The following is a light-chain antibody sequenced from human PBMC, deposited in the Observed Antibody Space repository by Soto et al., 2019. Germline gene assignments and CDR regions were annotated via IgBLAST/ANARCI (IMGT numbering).Light chain of an antibody. V-gene: IGLV2-18*02. CDR2: DVS. J-gene: IGLJ1*01. Sequence: QSMITQPHSLSGSSGQTDTISCTETSSYVGSNNRVSWYQQPPGSAPKLIIYDVSNRPSGIPDRFSGSKSANTASLTISGLQTEDEADYYCSSYTTSNTYVFGTGT. CDR3: SSYTTSNTYV. CDR1: SSYVGSNNR.